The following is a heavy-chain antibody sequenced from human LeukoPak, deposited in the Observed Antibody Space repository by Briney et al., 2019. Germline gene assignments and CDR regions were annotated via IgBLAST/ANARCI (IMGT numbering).Heavy chain of an antibody. CDR3: ARDLAYYYDSSGYFDY. V-gene: IGHV1-46*01. CDR2: INPSGGST. CDR1: GYTFTSYY. Sequence: ASVKVSCKASGYTFTSYYMRWVRQAPGQGLEWMGIINPSGGSTSYAQKFQGRVTMTRDTSTSTVYMELSSLRSEDTAVYYCARDLAYYYDSSGYFDYWGQGTLVTVSS. J-gene: IGHJ4*02. D-gene: IGHD3-22*01.